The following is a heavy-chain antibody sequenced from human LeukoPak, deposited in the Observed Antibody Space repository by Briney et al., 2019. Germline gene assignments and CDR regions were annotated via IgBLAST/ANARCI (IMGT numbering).Heavy chain of an antibody. D-gene: IGHD3-22*01. Sequence: GALRLSCAASGFTFSSYAMHWVRQAPGKGLEWVAVISYDGSNKYYADSVKGRFTISRDNSKNTLYLQMNSLRAEDTAVYYCAKDHYDSSGFDYWGQGTLVTVSS. V-gene: IGHV3-30-3*01. CDR1: GFTFSSYA. CDR3: AKDHYDSSGFDY. J-gene: IGHJ4*02. CDR2: ISYDGSNK.